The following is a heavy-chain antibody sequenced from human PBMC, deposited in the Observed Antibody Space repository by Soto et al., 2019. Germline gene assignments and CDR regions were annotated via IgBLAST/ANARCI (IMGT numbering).Heavy chain of an antibody. Sequence: GGSLRLSCAASGFTFSSYGMHWVRQAPGKGLEWVAVISYDGSNKYYADSVKGRFTISRDNSKNTLYLQMNSLRAEDTAVYYCAKPDDYYDSRACFDYWGQGTLVTVSS. J-gene: IGHJ4*02. CDR1: GFTFSSYG. D-gene: IGHD3-22*01. V-gene: IGHV3-30*18. CDR3: AKPDDYYDSRACFDY. CDR2: ISYDGSNK.